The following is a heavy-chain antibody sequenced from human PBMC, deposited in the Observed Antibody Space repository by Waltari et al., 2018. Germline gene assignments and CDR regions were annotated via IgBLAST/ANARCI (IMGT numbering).Heavy chain of an antibody. J-gene: IGHJ4*02. CDR2: IIHSGST. D-gene: IGHD3-22*01. CDR1: GGSFSGYY. V-gene: IGHV4-34*12. CDR3: ARVGNYYDSSGYYYY. Sequence: QVQLQQWGAGLLKPSETLSLTCAVYGGSFSGYYWSWIRQPPGKGLKWIGEIIHSGSTYYNPSLKSRVTISVDTSNNQFSLKLSSVTAADTAVYYCARVGNYYDSSGYYYYWGQGTLVTVSS.